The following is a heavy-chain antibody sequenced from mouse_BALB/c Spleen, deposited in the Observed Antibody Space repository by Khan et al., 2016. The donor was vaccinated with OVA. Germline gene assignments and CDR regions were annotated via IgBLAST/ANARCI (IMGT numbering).Heavy chain of an antibody. CDR2: IKYSGST. D-gene: IGHD1-1*01. V-gene: IGHV3-2*02. J-gene: IGHJ2*01. CDR1: GYAITSDYA. Sequence: EVQLQESGPGLVKPSQSLSLTCTVTGYAITSDYAWNWIRQFPGNKLEWMGYIKYSGSTSYNPSIKSRISITRDTSKNQFFLQLNSVTNADTATDYYAKSGTINTGVVTDFDFWGQGTTLTVSS. CDR3: AKSGTINTGVVTDFDF.